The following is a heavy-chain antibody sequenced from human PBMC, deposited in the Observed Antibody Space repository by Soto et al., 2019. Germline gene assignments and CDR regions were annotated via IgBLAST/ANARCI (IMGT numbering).Heavy chain of an antibody. CDR1: GYTFSGFY. D-gene: IGHD6-19*01. CDR2: INPNSGGT. V-gene: IGHV1-2*02. CDR3: AGAAVTGTAGLDF. J-gene: IGHJ4*02. Sequence: ASVKVSCKASGYTFSGFYMHWVRQAPGQGLEWMGWINPNSGGTKSAEKFQGRVTMTRDTSISTAYMELSRLTSDDTAVYYCAGAAVTGTAGLDFWGQGTQVTVSS.